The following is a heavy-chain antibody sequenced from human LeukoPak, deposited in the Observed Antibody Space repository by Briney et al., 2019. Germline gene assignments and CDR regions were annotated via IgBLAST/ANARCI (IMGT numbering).Heavy chain of an antibody. CDR1: AFTFSAYG. V-gene: IGHV3-30*02. Sequence: GGSLRLSRAASAFTFSAYGMHWVRQTPGKGLEWVAFIRFDEFNQYYAASVKDRFTISSDNCKHTLYLAMNSLIPEDTALYYCAKPQEADLWVPDYWGQGSLVTVSS. CDR2: IRFDEFNQ. D-gene: IGHD3-3*01. J-gene: IGHJ4*02. CDR3: AKPQEADLWVPDY.